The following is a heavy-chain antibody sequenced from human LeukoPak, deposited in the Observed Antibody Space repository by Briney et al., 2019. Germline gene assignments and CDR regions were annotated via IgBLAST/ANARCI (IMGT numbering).Heavy chain of an antibody. CDR1: GYTFTNYG. CDR2: ISGHSGNT. Sequence: GASVRLSCKASGYTFTNYGFNWVRQAPGQGLEYMGWISGHSGNTTYAQRLQGRVIMTTDTSTSTAYMELRSLKSDDTAVYYCARDVLSGGLDVFDIWGQGTMVTVSS. D-gene: IGHD3-10*01. CDR3: ARDVLSGGLDVFDI. J-gene: IGHJ3*02. V-gene: IGHV1-18*01.